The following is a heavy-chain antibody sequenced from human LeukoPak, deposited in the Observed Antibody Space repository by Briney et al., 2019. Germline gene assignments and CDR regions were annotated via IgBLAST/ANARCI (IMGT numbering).Heavy chain of an antibody. CDR3: AIHNNYAFGD. D-gene: IGHD3-16*01. CDR1: GYSFISYW. V-gene: IGHV5-51*01. J-gene: IGHJ4*02. Sequence: GESLKISCEASGYSFISYWFGWVRQMPGKGLEWVAIIHPGNSETRYSPSFQGQLSISADKSISTAFLQWSSLKASDTAMYYCAIHNNYAFGDLGQGTLVAVSS. CDR2: IHPGNSET.